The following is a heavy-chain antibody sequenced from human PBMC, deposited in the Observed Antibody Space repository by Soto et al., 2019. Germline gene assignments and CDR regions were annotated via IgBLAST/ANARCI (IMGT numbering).Heavy chain of an antibody. Sequence: SETLSLTCTVSGGSISSGDYYWSWIRQPPGKGLEWIGYIYYSGSTYYNPSLKSRVTISVDTSKNQFSLKLSSVTAADTAVYYCAREESGGYSYGYDYWGQGTLVTVSS. V-gene: IGHV4-30-4*01. CDR2: IYYSGST. CDR3: AREESGGYSYGYDY. D-gene: IGHD5-18*01. J-gene: IGHJ4*02. CDR1: GGSISSGDYY.